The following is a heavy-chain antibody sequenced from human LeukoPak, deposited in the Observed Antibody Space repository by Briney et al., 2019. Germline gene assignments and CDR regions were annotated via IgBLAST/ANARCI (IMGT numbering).Heavy chain of an antibody. J-gene: IGHJ6*03. CDR2: ISWNSGNI. Sequence: AGGSLRLSCAASGFTFSSYTMHWVRQAPGKGLEWVSGISWNSGNIDYADSVKGRFTISRDNAKNSLYLQMNSLRAEDMALYYCAKASGSYYYYYIDVWGKGTTVTVSS. D-gene: IGHD3-10*01. V-gene: IGHV3-9*03. CDR1: GFTFSSYT. CDR3: AKASGSYYYYYIDV.